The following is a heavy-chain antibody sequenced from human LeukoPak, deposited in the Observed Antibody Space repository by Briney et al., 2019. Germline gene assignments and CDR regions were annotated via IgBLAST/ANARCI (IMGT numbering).Heavy chain of an antibody. CDR1: GYTFTGYY. Sequence: ASVNVSCKPSGYTFTGYYMHWVRQAPGQGRAWMGWINPNSGGTNYAQKFQGRVTMTRDTSISTDYMELSRLRSDDTAVYYCARIVGRPAAAIHLLGYWGQGTLVTVSS. CDR3: ARIVGRPAAAIHLLGY. D-gene: IGHD2-2*01. J-gene: IGHJ4*02. CDR2: INPNSGGT. V-gene: IGHV1-2*02.